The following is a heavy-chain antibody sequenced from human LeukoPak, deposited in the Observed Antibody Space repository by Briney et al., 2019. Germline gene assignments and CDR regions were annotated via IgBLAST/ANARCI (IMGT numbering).Heavy chain of an antibody. CDR2: IHRSGSP. CDR3: ARENREQLGDNWFDP. CDR1: LDSTTSNF. Sequence: PSETLSLTCTVSLDSTTSNFWSWVRQPPGKGLEWIGEIHRSGSPNYNPSLQSRVTISIDRSRNQIVLELSSVTAADTAVYYCARENREQLGDNWFDPWGQGTLVTVSS. D-gene: IGHD6-6*01. V-gene: IGHV4-4*02. J-gene: IGHJ5*02.